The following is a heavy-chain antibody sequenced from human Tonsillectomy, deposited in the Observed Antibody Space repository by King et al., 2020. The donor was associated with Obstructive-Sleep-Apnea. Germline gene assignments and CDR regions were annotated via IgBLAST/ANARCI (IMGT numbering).Heavy chain of an antibody. CDR1: GGSISSYY. J-gene: IGHJ4*02. CDR3: ARETYSYGRLDY. V-gene: IGHV4-4*07. CDR2: IYPSGST. D-gene: IGHD5-18*01. Sequence: QLQESGPGLVKPSETLSLTCTVSGGSISSYYWTWIRQPAGKGLEWIGRIYPSGSTNYKPFLKSRVTMSVDTSKNQFSLKLSSVTAADTAVYYCARETYSYGRLDYWGQGTLVTVSS.